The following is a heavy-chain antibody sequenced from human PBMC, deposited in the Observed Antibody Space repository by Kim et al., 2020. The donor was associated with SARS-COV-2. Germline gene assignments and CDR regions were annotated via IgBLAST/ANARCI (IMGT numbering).Heavy chain of an antibody. V-gene: IGHV3-23*01. D-gene: IGHD6-6*01. Sequence: GGSLRLSCAASGFTFSSYAMTWVRQAPGKGLEWVSGITAGGSTYYADSVKGRFTISRDNSKNTLYLQMNSLRAEDTAVYYCAKSRKSSSSPLNYYFDYWGQGTLVTVSS. J-gene: IGHJ4*02. CDR1: GFTFSSYA. CDR2: ITAGGST. CDR3: AKSRKSSSSPLNYYFDY.